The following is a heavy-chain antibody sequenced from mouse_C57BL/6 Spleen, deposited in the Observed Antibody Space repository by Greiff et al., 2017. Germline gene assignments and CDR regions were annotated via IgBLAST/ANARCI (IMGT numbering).Heavy chain of an antibody. CDR2: IHPNSGST. CDR3: ARATAYYSNYGAMDY. D-gene: IGHD2-5*01. CDR1: GYTFTSYW. Sequence: QVQLQQPGAELVKPGASVKLSCKASGYTFTSYWMHWVKQRPGQGLEWIGMIHPNSGSTNYNEKFKSKATLTVDKSSSTAYMQLSSLTPEDSAVYYCARATAYYSNYGAMDYWGQGTSVTVSS. V-gene: IGHV1-64*01. J-gene: IGHJ4*01.